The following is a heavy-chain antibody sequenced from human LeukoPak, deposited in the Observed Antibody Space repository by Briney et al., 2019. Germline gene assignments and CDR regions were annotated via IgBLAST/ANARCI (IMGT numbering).Heavy chain of an antibody. CDR3: ARLTVVTATRSLDY. CDR1: GLSITSYS. Sequence: GGSLRLSCAASGLSITSYSMNWVRQAPGKGLEWVSHISSSSTTIDYADSVKGRFTISRDNAKNSLYLQMNSLRDEDTAVYYCARLTVVTATRSLDYWGQGTLVTVSS. J-gene: IGHJ4*02. CDR2: ISSSSTTI. D-gene: IGHD2-21*02. V-gene: IGHV3-48*02.